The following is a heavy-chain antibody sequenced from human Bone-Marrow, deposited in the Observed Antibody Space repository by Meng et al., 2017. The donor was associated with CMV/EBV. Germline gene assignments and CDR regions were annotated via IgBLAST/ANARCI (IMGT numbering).Heavy chain of an antibody. V-gene: IGHV1-46*01. CDR3: ARDHSGSDKIYGMDV. CDR1: GYTFTSYY. CDR2: INPSGGST. D-gene: IGHD1-26*01. J-gene: IGHJ6*02. Sequence: ASVKVSCKASGYTFTSYYMHWVRQAPGQGLEWMGIINPSGGSTSYAQKFQGRVTMTMDTSTSTVYMELSSLRSEDTAVYYCARDHSGSDKIYGMDVWGQGTTVTVSS.